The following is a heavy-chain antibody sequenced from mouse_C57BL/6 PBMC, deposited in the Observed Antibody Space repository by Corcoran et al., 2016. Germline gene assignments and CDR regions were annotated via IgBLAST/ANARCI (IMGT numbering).Heavy chain of an antibody. CDR2: IYPGSGST. Sequence: VQLKQSGAVLVSPGASVKLSFKASGYAFTDDYINWVKQRPGQGLEWITRIYPGSGSTYYNEKVKGKTTLTAEKSSSTSYMQLSSLTSEDSSVYFCARRGTTGSFAYWGQGTLVTVSA. CDR3: ARRGTTGSFAY. V-gene: IGHV1-76*01. CDR1: GYAFTDDY. D-gene: IGHD1-1*01. J-gene: IGHJ3*01.